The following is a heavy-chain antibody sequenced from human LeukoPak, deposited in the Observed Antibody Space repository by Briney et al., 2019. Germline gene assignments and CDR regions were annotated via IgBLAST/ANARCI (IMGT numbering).Heavy chain of an antibody. Sequence: KPSETLSLTCAVYGWSFNDYYWNWIRQPPGKGLEWIGEINARGDTNFNPSLKSRVTISVDTSKSQFSLRLTSMIVADTAVYYCARGQVPAARGYNWFDPWGQGTLVTVSS. CDR2: INARGDT. V-gene: IGHV4-34*01. CDR1: GWSFNDYY. D-gene: IGHD2-2*01. CDR3: ARGQVPAARGYNWFDP. J-gene: IGHJ5*02.